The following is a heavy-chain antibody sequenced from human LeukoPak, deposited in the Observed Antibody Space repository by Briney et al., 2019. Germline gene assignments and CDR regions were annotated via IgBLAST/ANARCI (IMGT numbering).Heavy chain of an antibody. D-gene: IGHD3-10*02. Sequence: GGPLRLSCAASGITFSSYAMTWVRQSPGKGLEWVSAISGSGGSTYYADSVKGRFTISRDNSKTTLDLQMNSMTAEDTAVYYCAKARFCSGSGGGYYYGMDDWGQGTTVTVSS. J-gene: IGHJ6*02. CDR1: GITFSSYA. CDR3: AKARFCSGSGGGYYYGMDD. CDR2: ISGSGGST. V-gene: IGHV3-23*01.